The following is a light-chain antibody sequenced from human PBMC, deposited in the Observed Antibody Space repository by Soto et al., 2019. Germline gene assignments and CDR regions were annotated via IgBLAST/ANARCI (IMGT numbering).Light chain of an antibody. CDR3: SSHSATSPYV. V-gene: IGLV2-14*01. CDR1: SNDVGGYNY. J-gene: IGLJ1*01. CDR2: EVS. Sequence: QSVLTQPASVSGSPGQSITISCTGTSNDVGGYNYVSWHQQQPGKAPKLIIYEVSHRPSGISNRFSGSKSGNTASLTISGLHVEDEADYYCSSHSATSPYVFGTGTKVTVL.